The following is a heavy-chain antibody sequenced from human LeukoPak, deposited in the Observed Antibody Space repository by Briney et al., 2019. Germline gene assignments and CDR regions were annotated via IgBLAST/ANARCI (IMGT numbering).Heavy chain of an antibody. CDR1: GGTFSSYA. D-gene: IGHD6-13*01. Sequence: ASVKVSCKASGGTFSSYAISWVRQAPGQGLEWMGGIIPIFGTANYAQKFQGRVTITTDESTSTAYMELSSLRSEDTAVYYCARFSSSWMDYNWFDPWGQGTLVTVSS. CDR2: IIPIFGTA. V-gene: IGHV1-69*05. J-gene: IGHJ5*02. CDR3: ARFSSSWMDYNWFDP.